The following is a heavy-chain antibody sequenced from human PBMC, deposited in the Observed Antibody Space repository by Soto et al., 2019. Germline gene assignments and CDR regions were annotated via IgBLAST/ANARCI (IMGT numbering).Heavy chain of an antibody. CDR1: GGSISSSNW. CDR3: ASLYSSIDYYYYGMDV. V-gene: IGHV4-4*02. Sequence: PSETLSLTCAVSGGSISSSNWWSWVRQPPGKGLEWIGEIYHSGSTNYNPSLKSRVTISVDKSKNQFSLKLSSVTAADTAVYYCASLYSSIDYYYYGMDVWGQGTTVTVSS. CDR2: IYHSGST. J-gene: IGHJ6*02. D-gene: IGHD6-13*01.